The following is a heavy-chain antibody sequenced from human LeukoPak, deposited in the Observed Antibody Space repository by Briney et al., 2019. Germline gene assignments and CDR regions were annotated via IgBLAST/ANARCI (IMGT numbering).Heavy chain of an antibody. V-gene: IGHV3-23*01. CDR3: AKVKSGDMYYFDY. CDR1: GFTFSSYA. Sequence: GGSLRLSCAASGFTFSSYAMSWVRQAPGKGLEWVSAISGSGGSTYYADSVKGRLTISRDNSKNTLYLQMNSLRAEDTAVYYCAKVKSGDMYYFDYWGQGTLVTVSS. D-gene: IGHD2-15*01. J-gene: IGHJ4*02. CDR2: ISGSGGST.